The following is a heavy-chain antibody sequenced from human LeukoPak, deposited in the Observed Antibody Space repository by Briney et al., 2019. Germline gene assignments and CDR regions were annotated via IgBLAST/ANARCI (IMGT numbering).Heavy chain of an antibody. CDR1: GFTFSSYS. J-gene: IGHJ5*02. Sequence: GGSLRLSCAASGFTFSSYSMNWVRQAPGKGLEWVAVISYDGSNKYYADSVKGRFTISRDNSKNTLYLQMNSLRAEDTAVYYCARERLKRNWFDPWGQGTLVTVSS. CDR2: ISYDGSNK. CDR3: ARERLKRNWFDP. V-gene: IGHV3-30*03. D-gene: IGHD2-21*01.